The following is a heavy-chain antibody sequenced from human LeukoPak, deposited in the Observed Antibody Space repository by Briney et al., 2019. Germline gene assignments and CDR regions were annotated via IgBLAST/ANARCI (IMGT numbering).Heavy chain of an antibody. D-gene: IGHD6-19*01. CDR3: AKPISGGLAVTADWFHP. CDR1: GFAFSVYA. V-gene: IGHV3-23*01. CDR2: INANSGTT. Sequence: PGGSLRLSCTASGFAFSVYAMSWLRQPPGKGLEWVSTINANSGTTSYTPSVRGRFTISRDNSENTLYLQLNTLRADDTATYYCAKPISGGLAVTADWFHPWGQGTLVVVSS. J-gene: IGHJ5*01.